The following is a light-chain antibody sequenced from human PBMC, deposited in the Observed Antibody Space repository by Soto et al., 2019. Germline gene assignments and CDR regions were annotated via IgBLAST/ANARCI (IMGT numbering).Light chain of an antibody. CDR2: GNI. Sequence: QSVLTQPPSVSGAPGLRVTISCTGSSSNIGAGYDVHWYQQLPGTAPKLLIYGNINRPPGVPDRFSGSKSGTSASLAITGLLAEDEADYYCQSYDSSLSGAVVFGGGTKLTVL. CDR3: QSYDSSLSGAVV. V-gene: IGLV1-40*01. CDR1: SSNIGAGYD. J-gene: IGLJ2*01.